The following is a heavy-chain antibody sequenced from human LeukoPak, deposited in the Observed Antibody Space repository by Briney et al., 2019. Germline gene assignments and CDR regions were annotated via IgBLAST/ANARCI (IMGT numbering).Heavy chain of an antibody. CDR1: GGSISSGDYY. CDR3: ARSAMVRGVIISGWFDP. V-gene: IGHV4-30-4*08. D-gene: IGHD3-10*01. CDR2: INHSGST. J-gene: IGHJ5*02. Sequence: SQTLSFTCTVSGGSISSGDYYWSWFRQPPGKGLEWIGEINHSGSTNYNPSLKSRVTISVDTSKNQFSLKLSSVTAADTAVYYCARSAMVRGVIISGWFDPWGQGTLVTVSS.